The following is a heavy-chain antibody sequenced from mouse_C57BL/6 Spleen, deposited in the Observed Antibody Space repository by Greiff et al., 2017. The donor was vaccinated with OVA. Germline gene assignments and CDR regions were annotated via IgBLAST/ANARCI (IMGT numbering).Heavy chain of an antibody. CDR2: ISYDGSN. D-gene: IGHD3-3*01. CDR3: AREGTSYFDV. CDR1: GYSITSGYY. V-gene: IGHV3-6*01. J-gene: IGHJ1*03. Sequence: EVKLMESGPGLVKPSQSLSLTCSVTGYSITSGYYWNWIRQFPGNKLEWMGYISYDGSNNYNPSLKNRISITRDTSKNQFFLKLNSVTTEDTATYYCAREGTSYFDVWGTGTTVTVSS.